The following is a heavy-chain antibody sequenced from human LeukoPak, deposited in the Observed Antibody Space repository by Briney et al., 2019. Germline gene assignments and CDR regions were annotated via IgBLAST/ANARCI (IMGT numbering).Heavy chain of an antibody. CDR1: GFTVSSNY. CDR3: ARGQSIAAHYYYYYMDV. Sequence: GGSLRLSCAASGFTVSSNYMSWVRQAPGKGLEWVSVIYSGGSTYYADSVKGRFTISRDNSKNTLYLQMNSLRAEDTAVYYCARGQSIAAHYYYYYMDVWGQGTTVTVSS. J-gene: IGHJ6*03. D-gene: IGHD6-6*01. V-gene: IGHV3-66*02. CDR2: IYSGGST.